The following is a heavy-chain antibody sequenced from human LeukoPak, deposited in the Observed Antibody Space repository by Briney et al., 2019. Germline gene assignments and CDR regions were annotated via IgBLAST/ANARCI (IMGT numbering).Heavy chain of an antibody. J-gene: IGHJ2*01. CDR1: GFTFSTHW. V-gene: IGHV3-7*01. D-gene: IGHD2-2*01. CDR3: PREANMRWYLDL. CDR2: IKQDGSDK. Sequence: GGSLRHSCESSGFTFSTHWMGWIRRAPGKGLKWVANIKQDGSDKYYVDSVNGRFTVSTDNAKKSVYLQLNSLRAEDTAVYYCPREANMRWYLDLCGRSTLVTVSS.